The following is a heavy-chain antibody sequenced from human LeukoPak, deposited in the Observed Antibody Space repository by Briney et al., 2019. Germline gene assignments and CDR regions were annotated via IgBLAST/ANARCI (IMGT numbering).Heavy chain of an antibody. CDR2: INPNNGGT. CDR3: ARALGDGYNWGYYYYYMDV. Sequence: ASVKVSCKASGYTFTCYYMHWVRQAPGQGLEGMGWINPNNGGTKYAQKFQGRVIMTRDTSISTAYMELSGLRSDDTAVYYCARALGDGYNWGYYYYYMDVWGKGTTVTISS. J-gene: IGHJ6*03. D-gene: IGHD5-24*01. V-gene: IGHV1-2*02. CDR1: GYTFTCYY.